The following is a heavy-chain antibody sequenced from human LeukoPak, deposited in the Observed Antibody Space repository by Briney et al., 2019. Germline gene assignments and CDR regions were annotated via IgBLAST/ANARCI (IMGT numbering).Heavy chain of an antibody. V-gene: IGHV3-9*01. CDR2: ISWNSGRI. CDR3: AKAWSGSYSYYFDY. Sequence: GGSLRLSCVASGFTFDDYAMHWVRQAPGKGLEWVSGISWNSGRIGYADSVKGRFTISRDNAKNSLYLQMNSLRAEDTALYYCAKAWSGSYSYYFDYWGQGTLVTVSS. J-gene: IGHJ4*02. D-gene: IGHD1-26*01. CDR1: GFTFDDYA.